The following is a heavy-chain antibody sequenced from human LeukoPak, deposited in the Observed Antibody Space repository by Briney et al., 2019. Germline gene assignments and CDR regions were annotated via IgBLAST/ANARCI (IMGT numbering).Heavy chain of an antibody. Sequence: GGSLRLSCVVSGFTFTNSWMTWVRQTPGKGLEWGANIKQDGSEKHYVDSVKGRFTISRDNTKNSLYLQMNSLRAEDTAVYYCAREPGIGYAFDIWGQGTMVTVSS. V-gene: IGHV3-7*01. CDR3: AREPGIGYAFDI. J-gene: IGHJ3*02. CDR2: IKQDGSEK. CDR1: GFTFTNSW. D-gene: IGHD3-10*01.